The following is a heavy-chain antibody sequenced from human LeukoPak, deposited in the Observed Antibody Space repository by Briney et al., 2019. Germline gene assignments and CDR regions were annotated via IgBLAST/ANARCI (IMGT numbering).Heavy chain of an antibody. CDR3: ARAPSRYYDFWSGYYKRRNYYYMDV. J-gene: IGHJ6*03. V-gene: IGHV1-8*01. D-gene: IGHD3-3*01. Sequence: ASVKVSCKASGYTFTSYDINWVRQAPGQGLEWMGWMNPNSGNTVYAQKFQGRVTMTRNTSISTAYMELSSLRSEGTAVYYCARAPSRYYDFWSGYYKRRNYYYMDVWGKGTTVTVSS. CDR1: GYTFTSYD. CDR2: MNPNSGNT.